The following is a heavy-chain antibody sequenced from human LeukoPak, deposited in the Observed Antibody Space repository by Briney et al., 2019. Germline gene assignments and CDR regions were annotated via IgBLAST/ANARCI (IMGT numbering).Heavy chain of an antibody. V-gene: IGHV3-48*04. Sequence: GGSLRLSCAASGFTFSSYGMHWVRQAPGKGLEWVSFIRDSRSTIYYADSVKGRLTISRDNAKNSLYLQMNSLRAEDTAVYYCARWGATGYGDYWGQGTLVTVSS. J-gene: IGHJ4*02. D-gene: IGHD3-9*01. CDR3: ARWGATGYGDY. CDR1: GFTFSSYG. CDR2: IRDSRSTI.